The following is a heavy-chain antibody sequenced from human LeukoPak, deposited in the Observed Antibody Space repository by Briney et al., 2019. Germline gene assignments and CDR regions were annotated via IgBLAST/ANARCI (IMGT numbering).Heavy chain of an antibody. CDR1: GGSISSSSYY. V-gene: IGHV4-39*01. CDR3: ARHWGIWGYYDSSGPKGWFDP. J-gene: IGHJ5*02. Sequence: KPSETLSLTCTVSGGSISSSSYYWGWIRQPPGKGLEWIGSIYYSGSTYYNPSLKSRVTILVDTSKNQFSLKLSSVTAADTAVYYCARHWGIWGYYDSSGPKGWFDPWGQGTLVTVSS. CDR2: IYYSGST. D-gene: IGHD3-22*01.